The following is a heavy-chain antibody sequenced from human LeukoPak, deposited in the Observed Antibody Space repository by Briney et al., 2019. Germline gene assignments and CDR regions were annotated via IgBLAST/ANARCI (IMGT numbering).Heavy chain of an antibody. CDR3: AKDLWGIVGALVDY. CDR1: GFTFSSYA. V-gene: IGHV3-23*01. Sequence: GSLRLSCAASGFTFSSYAMSWVRQAPGKGLEWVSAISGSGGSTYYADSVKGRFTISRDNSKNTLYLQMNSLRAEDTAVYYCAKDLWGIVGALVDYWGQGTLVTVSS. D-gene: IGHD1-26*01. J-gene: IGHJ4*02. CDR2: ISGSGGST.